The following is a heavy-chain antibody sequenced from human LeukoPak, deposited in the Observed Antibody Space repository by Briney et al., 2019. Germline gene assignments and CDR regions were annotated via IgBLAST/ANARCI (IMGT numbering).Heavy chain of an antibody. Sequence: PGGSLRLSCAASGFTFSSYAMSWVRQAPGKGLEWVSAISSSGGNTYYADSVKGRFTISRDNSKNTLYLQMNSLRAEDTAVYYCAKTPYYYDSSGYYSPYYYFDYWGQGTLVTVSS. CDR2: ISSSGGNT. D-gene: IGHD3-22*01. CDR3: AKTPYYYDSSGYYSPYYYFDY. J-gene: IGHJ4*02. V-gene: IGHV3-23*01. CDR1: GFTFSSYA.